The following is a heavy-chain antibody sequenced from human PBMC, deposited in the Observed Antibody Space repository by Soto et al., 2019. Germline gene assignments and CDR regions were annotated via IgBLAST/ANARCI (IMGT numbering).Heavy chain of an antibody. J-gene: IGHJ6*02. CDR3: ARVAHCISSSCYGRIYGMDV. CDR2: AYHSGVT. Sequence: PSETLSLTFTVSGASITSGGYYWSWIRQLPGKGLEWIGYAYHSGVTWYTPSLQSRVGIAVEASKNQFSLKLSSVTAADTAVYYCARVAHCISSSCYGRIYGMDVWGQGTTVTVSS. V-gene: IGHV4-31*03. D-gene: IGHD2-2*01. CDR1: GASITSGGYY.